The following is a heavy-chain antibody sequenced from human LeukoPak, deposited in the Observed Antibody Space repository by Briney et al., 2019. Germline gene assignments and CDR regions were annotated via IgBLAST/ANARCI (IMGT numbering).Heavy chain of an antibody. CDR1: GGSFSGYY. CDR3: ARGRIAAAGITWFDP. Sequence: PSETLSPTCAVYGGSFSGYYWSWIRRPPGKGLEWIGEINHSGSTNYNPSLKSRVTISVDTSKNQFSLKLSSVTAADTAVYYCARGRIAAAGITWFDPWGQGTLVTVSS. V-gene: IGHV4-34*01. J-gene: IGHJ5*02. CDR2: INHSGST. D-gene: IGHD6-13*01.